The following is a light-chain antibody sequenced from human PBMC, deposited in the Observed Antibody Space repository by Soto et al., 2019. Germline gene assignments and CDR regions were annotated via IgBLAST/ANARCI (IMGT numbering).Light chain of an antibody. J-gene: IGLJ2*01. CDR1: SSDVGGYDY. Sequence: QSVLTQPPSASGSPGQSVTISCTGTSSDVGGYDYVSWYQQQSGKAPKLIIYEVTNRPSGVPDRFSGSKSGNTASLTVSGLQAEDEADYYCSSYAGSNVIFGAGTKLTVL. CDR2: EVT. CDR3: SSYAGSNVI. V-gene: IGLV2-8*01.